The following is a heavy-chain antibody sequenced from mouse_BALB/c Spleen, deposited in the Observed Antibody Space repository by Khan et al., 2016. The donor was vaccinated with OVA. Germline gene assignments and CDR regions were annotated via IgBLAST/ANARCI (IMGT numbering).Heavy chain of an antibody. J-gene: IGHJ2*01. CDR3: TRDRNYYGSSFYFDY. V-gene: IGHV5-6-4*01. D-gene: IGHD1-1*01. CDR2: ITSGGSYT. Sequence: EVELVESGGGLVKPGGSLRLSCEASGFTFSSYSMSWVRQTPEKRLEWVATITSGGSYTYYPDSVQGRFTISRDHAKNTLYLQMSGLNSEDTAIYYCTRDRNYYGSSFYFDYWGQGTTLTVSS. CDR1: GFTFSSYS.